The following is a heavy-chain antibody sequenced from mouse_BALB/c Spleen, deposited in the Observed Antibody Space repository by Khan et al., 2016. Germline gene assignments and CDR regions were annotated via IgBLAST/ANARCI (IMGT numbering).Heavy chain of an antibody. V-gene: IGHV14-1*02. J-gene: IGHJ3*01. CDR2: IDPENGNT. D-gene: IGHD2-1*01. CDR3: ARGDYGNYAAY. Sequence: VQLQQSGTELVRPGASVKLSCKASGFNIKDNFMNWVRQRPEQGLECIGWIDPENGNTIYAPKFQGKASITADTSSNTAYLQHSSLTSEDTAVYYCARGDYGNYAAYWGQGALVTVSA. CDR1: GFNIKDNF.